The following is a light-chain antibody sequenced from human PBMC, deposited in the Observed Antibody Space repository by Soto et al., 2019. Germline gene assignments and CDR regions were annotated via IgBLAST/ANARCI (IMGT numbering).Light chain of an antibody. CDR2: DAS. Sequence: DIQMTQSPSSLSASVGDRVTITCQASQDISNYLNWYQQKPGKAPKLLIYDASNLETGVPSRFSGSGSGTEFTVTISSLQPEDIATYYCQQDDNLPSTFGQGTRLEIK. CDR3: QQDDNLPST. V-gene: IGKV1-33*01. CDR1: QDISNY. J-gene: IGKJ5*01.